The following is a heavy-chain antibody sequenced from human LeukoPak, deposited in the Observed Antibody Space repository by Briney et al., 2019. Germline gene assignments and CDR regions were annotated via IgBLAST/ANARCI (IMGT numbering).Heavy chain of an antibody. CDR1: GYSFSSDW. J-gene: IGHJ5*02. CDR2: IYPGDSDT. D-gene: IGHD1-7*01. V-gene: IGHV5-51*01. CDR3: VRQGGRNLNWFDP. Sequence: GESLKISCKASGYSFSSDWIGWVRRMPGKGLEWMGIIYPGDSDTRYSPSFQGQVTISADKSISTAYLQWSSLKASDTAMYYCVRQGGRNLNWFDPWGQGTLVTVSS.